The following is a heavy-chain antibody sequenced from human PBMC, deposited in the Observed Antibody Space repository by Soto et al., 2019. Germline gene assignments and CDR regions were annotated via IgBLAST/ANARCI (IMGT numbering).Heavy chain of an antibody. CDR2: ITGSGGST. CDR1: GFTFGTYA. J-gene: IGHJ5*02. CDR3: AKDRSVDTRDWFDP. V-gene: IGHV3-23*01. Sequence: EVQLLESGGGLVQPGGSLRLSCAASGFTFGTYAMNWVRQAPGKGLEWVSGITGSGGSTYYADSVKGRFTISRDNSKNTLYLQMNSLRGDDTAVYYCAKDRSVDTRDWFDPWGQGTLVIVSA. D-gene: IGHD5-18*01.